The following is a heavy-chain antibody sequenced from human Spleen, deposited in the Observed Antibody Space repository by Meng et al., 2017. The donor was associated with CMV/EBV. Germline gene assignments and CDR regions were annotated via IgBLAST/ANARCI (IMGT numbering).Heavy chain of an antibody. CDR1: GYTFTGYF. CDR2: INPSGGST. CDR3: ARAHLKYDFWSGYPPGPTHYYGMDV. V-gene: IGHV1-46*01. D-gene: IGHD3-3*01. Sequence: ASVKVSCKASGYTFTGYFIHWVRQAPGQGLEWMGMINPSGGSTTYAQKFQGRVTLTRDTSTSTVYMELSSLRSEDTAVYYCARAHLKYDFWSGYPPGPTHYYGMDVWGQGTTVTVSS. J-gene: IGHJ6*02.